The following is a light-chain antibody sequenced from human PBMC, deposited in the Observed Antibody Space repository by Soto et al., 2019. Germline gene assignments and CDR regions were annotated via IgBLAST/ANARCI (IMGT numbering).Light chain of an antibody. CDR3: QHRGNWPLT. CDR1: QNVSRS. V-gene: IGKV3-11*01. CDR2: DAS. J-gene: IGKJ4*01. Sequence: EIVLTQSPVTLSLSPGERATLSCRASQNVSRSLAWYQQKPGQAPRLLVYDASNRATGIPARFSGSGSGTDFTLTISSLEPEDFAVYFCQHRGNWPLTFGGGTKVEIK.